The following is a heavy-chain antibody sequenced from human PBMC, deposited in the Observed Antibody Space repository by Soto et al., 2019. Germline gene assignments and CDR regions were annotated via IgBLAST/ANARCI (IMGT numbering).Heavy chain of an antibody. CDR1: GGSISSYY. D-gene: IGHD3-10*02. J-gene: IGHJ5*01. Sequence: QVQLQESGPGLVKPSETLSLTCTVSGGSISSYYWSWIRQPPGKGLEWIGFIFYSGSTSYNPSLKSLVTILIDTSEYQFSLKLNSVTAADTAVYYCASMIGDPVLSFDSWGQGTLVAVSS. V-gene: IGHV4-59*01. CDR3: ASMIGDPVLSFDS. CDR2: IFYSGST.